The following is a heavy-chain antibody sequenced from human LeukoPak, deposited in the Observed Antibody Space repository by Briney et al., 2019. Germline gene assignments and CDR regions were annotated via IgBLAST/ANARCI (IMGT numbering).Heavy chain of an antibody. J-gene: IGHJ4*02. CDR2: ITGSGAST. Sequence: GESLRLSCSASGFTFSASAMGWVRQAQGKGLERVSAITGSGASTNYADSVKGRFTISRDNSKNTLYLQMNSLRAEDTAVYYCAKRISGWYYSDYWGQGTLVTVSS. CDR3: AKRISGWYYSDY. D-gene: IGHD6-19*01. V-gene: IGHV3-23*01. CDR1: GFTFSASA.